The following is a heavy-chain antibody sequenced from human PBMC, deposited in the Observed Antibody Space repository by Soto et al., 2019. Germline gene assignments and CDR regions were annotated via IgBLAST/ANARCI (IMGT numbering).Heavy chain of an antibody. CDR1: GGSISSSSYY. CDR3: ARAPTMVRGVTPKGYYYYGMDV. V-gene: IGHV4-39*07. Sequence: SETLSITCTVSGGSISSSSYYWGWIRQPPGKGLEWIGSIYYSGSTNYNPSLKSRVTISVDTSKNQLSLKLSFVIAADTAVYYCARAPTMVRGVTPKGYYYYGMDVWGQGTTVT. CDR2: IYYSGST. J-gene: IGHJ6*02. D-gene: IGHD3-10*01.